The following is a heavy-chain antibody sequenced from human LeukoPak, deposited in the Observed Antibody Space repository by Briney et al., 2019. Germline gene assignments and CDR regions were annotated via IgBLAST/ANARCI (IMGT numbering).Heavy chain of an antibody. CDR2: ISSSSSYI. Sequence: PGGSLRLSCAASGFTFSSYSMNWVRPAPGKGLEWVSSISSSSSYIYYADSVKGRFTISRDNAKNSLYLQMNSLRAEDTAVYYCARDDDFWSGYYTTYYYYMDVWGKGTTVTV. V-gene: IGHV3-21*01. CDR3: ARDDDFWSGYYTTYYYYMDV. J-gene: IGHJ6*03. D-gene: IGHD3-3*01. CDR1: GFTFSSYS.